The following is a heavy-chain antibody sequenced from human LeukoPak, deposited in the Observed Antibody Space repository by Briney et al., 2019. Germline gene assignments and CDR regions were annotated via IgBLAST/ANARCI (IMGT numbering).Heavy chain of an antibody. CDR3: ARALTEGWNYHDLSAPDY. J-gene: IGHJ4*02. CDR2: ISYDGRNK. CDR1: GFTFSSYA. V-gene: IGHV3-30*04. Sequence: GGSLRLSCAASGFTFSSYAMHWVRQAPGKGLEWVAVISYDGRNKYYADSVKGRFTISRDNSKNTLYLQMNSLRAEDTAVYYCARALTEGWNYHDLSAPDYWGQGTLVTVSS. D-gene: IGHD1-7*01.